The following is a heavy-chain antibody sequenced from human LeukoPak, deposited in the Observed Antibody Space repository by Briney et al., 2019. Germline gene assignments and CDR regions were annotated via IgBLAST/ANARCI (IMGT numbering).Heavy chain of an antibody. D-gene: IGHD2-2*01. CDR3: ARGAVPVFYYYMDV. V-gene: IGHV1-2*02. J-gene: IGHJ6*03. Sequence: GASVKVSCKASGYTFTGYFMHWVRQAPGQGLEWMGWIDPNSGGTNYAQKFQGRDTMTRDTSISTAYMELSRLGSDDTAVYYCARGAVPVFYYYMDVWGKGTTVTVSS. CDR2: IDPNSGGT. CDR1: GYTFTGYF.